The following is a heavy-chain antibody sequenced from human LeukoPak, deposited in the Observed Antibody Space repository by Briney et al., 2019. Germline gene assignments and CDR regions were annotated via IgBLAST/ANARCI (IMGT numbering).Heavy chain of an antibody. Sequence: PGGSLRLSCAASGFTFSSYAMSWVRQAPGKGLEWVSAISGSGGSTYYADSVKGRFTISRDNSKNTLYLQMNSLRAEDTAVYYWAKPEDGRSAYDYWGQGTLVTVSS. V-gene: IGHV3-23*01. CDR3: AKPEDGRSAYDY. CDR1: GFTFSSYA. J-gene: IGHJ4*02. D-gene: IGHD1-14*01. CDR2: ISGSGGST.